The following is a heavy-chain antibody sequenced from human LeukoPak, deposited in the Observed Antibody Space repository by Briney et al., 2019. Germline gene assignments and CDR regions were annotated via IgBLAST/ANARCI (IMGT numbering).Heavy chain of an antibody. D-gene: IGHD3-22*01. CDR2: ISYDGSNK. CDR3: AKIFPPFGDSSGIDY. CDR1: GFTFSSYG. J-gene: IGHJ4*02. V-gene: IGHV3-30*18. Sequence: GGSLRLSCAASGFTFSSYGMHWVRQAPGKGLEWVAVISYDGSNKYYADSVKGRFTISRDNSKNTLYLQMNSLRAEDTAVYYCAKIFPPFGDSSGIDYWGQGTPVTVSS.